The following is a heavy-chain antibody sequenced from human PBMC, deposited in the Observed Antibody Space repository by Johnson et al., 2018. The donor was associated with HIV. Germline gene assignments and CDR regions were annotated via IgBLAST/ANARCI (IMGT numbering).Heavy chain of an antibody. CDR3: ARAQLLADDAFNN. D-gene: IGHD6-6*01. CDR1: GFTISTFW. J-gene: IGHJ3*02. Sequence: VQLVESGGGLVKPGGSLRLSCEVSGFTISTFWMHWVRQVPGKGLMWVSRISGDGSSSSYADSVKGRFTISRDNAKNTLYLQLNSLRVEDTAIYYCARAQLLADDAFNNWGQGTMVTVSS. CDR2: ISGDGSSS. V-gene: IGHV3-74*02.